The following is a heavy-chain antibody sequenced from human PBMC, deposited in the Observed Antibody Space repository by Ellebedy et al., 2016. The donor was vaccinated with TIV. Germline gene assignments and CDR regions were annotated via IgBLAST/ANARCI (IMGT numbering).Heavy chain of an antibody. CDR2: ISSSGSTI. D-gene: IGHD6-6*01. CDR3: ARADLAVQLGWVLVDV. J-gene: IGHJ6*02. V-gene: IGHV3-11*01. CDR1: GFTFSDYY. Sequence: GGSLRLXCAASGFTFSDYYMSWIRQAPGKGLEWVSYISSSGSTIYYADSVKGRFTISRDNAKNSLYLQMNSLRAEDTAVYYCARADLAVQLGWVLVDVWGQGTTVTVSS.